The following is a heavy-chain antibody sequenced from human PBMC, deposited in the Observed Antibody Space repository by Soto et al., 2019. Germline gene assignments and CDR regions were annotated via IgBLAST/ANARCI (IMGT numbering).Heavy chain of an antibody. V-gene: IGHV3-23*01. D-gene: IGHD3-10*01. CDR3: AKEFSRSRFGEDIEY. CDR2: ISGRGDST. J-gene: IGHJ4*02. Sequence: EVQLLESGGGLVQPGGSLRLSCAASGFSFSSHAMSWVRQAPGRGLEWVSVISGRGDSTKYADSVKGRFTISRDNSKNTLYLQMNSLRAEDMAVYYCAKEFSRSRFGEDIEYWGQGTLGTVSS. CDR1: GFSFSSHA.